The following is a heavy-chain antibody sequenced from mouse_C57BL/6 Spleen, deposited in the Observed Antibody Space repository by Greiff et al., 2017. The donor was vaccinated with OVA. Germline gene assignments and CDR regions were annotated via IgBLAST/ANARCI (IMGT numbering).Heavy chain of an antibody. Sequence: EVQGVESGGGLVKPGGSLKLSCAASGFTFSDYGMHWVRQAPEKGLEWVAYISSGSSTIYYADTVKGRFTISRDNAKNTLFLQMTSLRSEDTAMYYCAGSSYDYAMDYWGQGTSVTVSS. CDR2: ISSGSSTI. D-gene: IGHD1-1*01. CDR3: AGSSYDYAMDY. V-gene: IGHV5-17*01. J-gene: IGHJ4*01. CDR1: GFTFSDYG.